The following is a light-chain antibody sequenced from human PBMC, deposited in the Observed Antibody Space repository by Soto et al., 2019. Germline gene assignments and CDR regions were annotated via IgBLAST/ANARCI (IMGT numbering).Light chain of an antibody. V-gene: IGLV2-11*01. Sequence: QSALIQPRSVSGSPGQSITVSCAGTYSDVGTYNYVSWYQQHPGKAPKVMIYDVNKRPSGVPDRFSGSKSGSTASLTISGLQAEDEADYYCCSYAGSYHYVFGTGTKVTVL. J-gene: IGLJ1*01. CDR2: DVN. CDR1: YSDVGTYNY. CDR3: CSYAGSYHYV.